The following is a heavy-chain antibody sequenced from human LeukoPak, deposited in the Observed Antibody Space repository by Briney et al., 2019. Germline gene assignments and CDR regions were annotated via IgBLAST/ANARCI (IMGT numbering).Heavy chain of an antibody. CDR2: MNPSSGST. CDR1: GYSFSSYD. V-gene: IGHV1-8*01. J-gene: IGHJ1*01. Sequence: ASVKVSCKASGYSFSSYDINWVRQATGQGLEWMGWMNPSSGSTGSAQKFQGRVTMTRNTSTRTAYMELSSLRSEDTAIYYCARGNSHLDHWGQGTLIIVSS. D-gene: IGHD2/OR15-2a*01. CDR3: ARGNSHLDH.